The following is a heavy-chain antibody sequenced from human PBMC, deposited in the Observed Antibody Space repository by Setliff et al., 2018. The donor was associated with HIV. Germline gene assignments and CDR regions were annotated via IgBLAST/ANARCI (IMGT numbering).Heavy chain of an antibody. CDR2: INHSGSV. D-gene: IGHD3-10*01. CDR3: AAKPMIRGKPFDS. CDR1: GRAFTGYF. V-gene: IGHV4-34*01. J-gene: IGHJ5*01. Sequence: SETLSLTCAVYGRAFTGYFWTWIRHFPGKGLEWIGEINHSGSVNYNPSLKSRVNISVDMSKNQVSLKVTSVNVADTATYFCAAKPMIRGKPFDSWGQGTQVTVSS.